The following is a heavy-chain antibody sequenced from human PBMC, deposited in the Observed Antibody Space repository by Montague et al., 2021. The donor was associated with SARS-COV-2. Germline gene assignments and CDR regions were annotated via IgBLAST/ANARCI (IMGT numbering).Heavy chain of an antibody. CDR2: IYHTGST. Sequence: TLSLTCTVSGGSITSGGYYWTWIRQHPGKGLEWIGYIYHTGSTNYNPSLQSRLRTSVDTSKNEFSLTLTSVTAADTAIYYCARDRGWGTRGAGYIDLWGRGTLVTVSS. CDR3: ARDRGWGTRGAGYIDL. D-gene: IGHD1-14*01. CDR1: GGSITSGGYY. V-gene: IGHV4-31*03. J-gene: IGHJ2*01.